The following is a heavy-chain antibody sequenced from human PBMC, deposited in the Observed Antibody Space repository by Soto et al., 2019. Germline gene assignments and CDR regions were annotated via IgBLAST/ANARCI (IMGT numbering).Heavy chain of an antibody. CDR3: ARHPGYYDILTGYTTYYFDY. CDR2: IYYSGST. Sequence: SETLSLTCTVSGGSISSGGYYWSWIRQHPGKGLEWIGYIYYSGSTYYNPSLKSRVTISLDTPKNQFSLKLSSVTAADTAVYYCARHPGYYDILTGYTTYYFDYWCQGILVTVSS. CDR1: GGSISSGGYY. D-gene: IGHD3-9*01. V-gene: IGHV4-31*03. J-gene: IGHJ4*02.